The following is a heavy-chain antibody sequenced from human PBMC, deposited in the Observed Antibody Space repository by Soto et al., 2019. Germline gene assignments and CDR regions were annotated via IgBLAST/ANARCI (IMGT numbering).Heavy chain of an antibody. CDR1: GGSITSSSYY. D-gene: IGHD1-1*01. J-gene: IGHJ5*02. CDR3: AREGGGKKYNGFDP. V-gene: IGHV4-39*02. CDR2: IYYSGNT. Sequence: SETLSLTCTVSGGSITSSSYYWGWIRQPPGKGLEWIGSIYYSGNTYYTPSLKSRVTISVDTSKNQFSLKLSSVTAADTAVYYCAREGGGKKYNGFDPWGQGTLVTV.